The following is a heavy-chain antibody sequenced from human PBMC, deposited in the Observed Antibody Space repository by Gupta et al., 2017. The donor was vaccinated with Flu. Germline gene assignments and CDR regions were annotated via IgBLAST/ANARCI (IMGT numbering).Heavy chain of an antibody. J-gene: IGHJ4*02. V-gene: IGHV3-21*01. Sequence: VRQAPGKGLEGVSYSSSSSSLRHYADSVRGRFTISRDNAENSLYLEMKSRRAEDSDIYYCAKGAVFEDDGGLGTLVTVSS. CDR2: SSSSSSLR. D-gene: IGHD3-3*01. CDR3: AKGAVFEDD.